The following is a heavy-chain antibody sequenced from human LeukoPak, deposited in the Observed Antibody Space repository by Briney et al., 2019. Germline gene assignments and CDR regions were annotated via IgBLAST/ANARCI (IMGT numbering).Heavy chain of an antibody. D-gene: IGHD3-22*01. Sequence: GGSLRLSCAASGFTFSSYAMSWVRQAPGKGLEWVSAISGSGGSTYYADSVKGRFTISRDNSKNTLYLQMNSLRAEDTAVYYCAKDRRPNYYDSSGPGIDAFDIWGQGTMVTVSS. V-gene: IGHV3-23*01. J-gene: IGHJ3*02. CDR3: AKDRRPNYYDSSGPGIDAFDI. CDR1: GFTFSSYA. CDR2: ISGSGGST.